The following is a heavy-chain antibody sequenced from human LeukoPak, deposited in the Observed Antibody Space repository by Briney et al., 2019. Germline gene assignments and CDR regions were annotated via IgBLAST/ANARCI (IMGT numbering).Heavy chain of an antibody. CDR1: GFTFSSYE. J-gene: IGHJ4*02. CDR3: ARARGIDLESRGLDY. Sequence: GGSLRLSCAASGFTFSSYEMNWVRQAPGKGLEWVSYISSSGITIYYADSVKGRFTISRDNAKNSLYLQMNSLRAEDTAVYYCARARGIDLESRGLDYWGQGTLVTVSS. CDR2: ISSSGITI. D-gene: IGHD3-10*01. V-gene: IGHV3-48*03.